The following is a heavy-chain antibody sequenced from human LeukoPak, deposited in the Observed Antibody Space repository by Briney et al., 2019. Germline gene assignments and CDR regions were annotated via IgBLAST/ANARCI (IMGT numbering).Heavy chain of an antibody. CDR3: AKHISDYGDLYEY. Sequence: GGSLRLSCAASGFTFSSYAMTWVRQAPGKGLEWVSVITGSGGSTYYADPVRGRFTISRDNSKNTLYLQMNSLRAEDTAVYYCAKHISDYGDLYEYWGQGTLVTVSS. J-gene: IGHJ4*02. V-gene: IGHV3-23*01. CDR1: GFTFSSYA. D-gene: IGHD4-17*01. CDR2: ITGSGGST.